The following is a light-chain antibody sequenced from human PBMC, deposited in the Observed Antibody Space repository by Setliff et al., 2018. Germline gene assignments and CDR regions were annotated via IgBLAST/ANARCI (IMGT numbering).Light chain of an antibody. CDR2: EVS. CDR1: SSDVGGYNY. CDR3: SSYAGSNNRV. J-gene: IGLJ1*01. V-gene: IGLV2-8*02. Sequence: QSALTQPPSASRSPGQSVTISCTGTSSDVGGYNYVSWYQQHPGKAPKLMIYEVSXXXSGVPDRFPGSKSGXTASLTVSGLQAEDEADYYCSSYAGSNNRVFGTGTKVTVL.